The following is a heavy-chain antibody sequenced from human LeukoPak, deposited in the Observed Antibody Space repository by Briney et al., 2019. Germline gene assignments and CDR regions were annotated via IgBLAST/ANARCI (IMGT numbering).Heavy chain of an antibody. CDR2: IYYTGSI. CDR1: GASISSYY. CDR3: AIRFGRLEAGGTPFDS. Sequence: PSETLSLTCTVSGASISSYYWSWIRQPPGKGLECIGYIYYTGSINYNPSLKSRVSISVDRSKKQFSLKLTSVTAADTALYYCAIRFGRLEAGGTPFDSWGQGSLVTVSS. V-gene: IGHV4-59*12. J-gene: IGHJ4*02. D-gene: IGHD6-13*01.